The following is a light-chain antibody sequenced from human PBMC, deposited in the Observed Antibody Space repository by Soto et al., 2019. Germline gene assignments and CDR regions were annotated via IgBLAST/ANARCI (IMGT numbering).Light chain of an antibody. V-gene: IGKV1-39*01. J-gene: IGKJ1*01. CDR1: QSISSY. CDR2: AAS. Sequence: DIQMTQSPSSLSASVGDRVTITCRASQSISSYLNWYQQKPGKAPKLLIYAASSLQSGVPSRFSGSGSGTDFTLTISSLQPEDFATXYCQQSYSTSWTFGQGTQIDIK. CDR3: QQSYSTSWT.